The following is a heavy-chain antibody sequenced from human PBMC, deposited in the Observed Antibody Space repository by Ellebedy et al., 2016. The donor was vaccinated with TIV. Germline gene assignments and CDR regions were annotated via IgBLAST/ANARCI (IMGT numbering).Heavy chain of an antibody. D-gene: IGHD2-21*02. V-gene: IGHV7-4-1*01. Sequence: AASVKVSCKASGYTLSRYSLSWMRQAPGQGLEWLGWIDTNTGQPTYAQGFTGRFVFSLDTSVSTAYLHIHDLKAEDTATYYCAREGSCSGGYCYPGFWYFALWGRGTRVTVSS. CDR3: AREGSCSGGYCYPGFWYFAL. CDR1: GYTLSRYS. CDR2: IDTNTGQP. J-gene: IGHJ2*01.